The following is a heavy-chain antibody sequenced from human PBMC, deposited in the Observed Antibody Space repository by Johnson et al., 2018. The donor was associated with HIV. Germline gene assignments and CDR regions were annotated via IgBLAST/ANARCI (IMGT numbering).Heavy chain of an antibody. Sequence: QMLLVESGGGVVQPGRSLRLSCAASGFTFSSYGMHWVRQAPGKGLEWVAVIWYDGSNKYYADSVKGRFTISRDNSKNTLYLQMNSLRAEDTAVYYCAKDMGAYQLLYAFHIWGQGTMVTVSS. CDR2: IWYDGSNK. J-gene: IGHJ3*02. CDR3: AKDMGAYQLLYAFHI. CDR1: GFTFSSYG. D-gene: IGHD2-2*02. V-gene: IGHV3-33*06.